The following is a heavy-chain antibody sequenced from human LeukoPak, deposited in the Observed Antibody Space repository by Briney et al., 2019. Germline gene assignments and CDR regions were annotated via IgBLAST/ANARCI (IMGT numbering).Heavy chain of an antibody. V-gene: IGHV1-69*05. D-gene: IGHD5-12*01. J-gene: IGHJ4*02. CDR2: IIPIFGTA. CDR3: ARDGFEFYFDY. CDR1: GGTFSSYA. Sequence: SVKVTCKASGGTFSSYAISWVRQAPGQGLEWMGRIIPIFGTANYAQKFQGRVTITTDESTSTAYMELSSLRSEDTAVYYCARDGFEFYFDYWGQGTLVTVSS.